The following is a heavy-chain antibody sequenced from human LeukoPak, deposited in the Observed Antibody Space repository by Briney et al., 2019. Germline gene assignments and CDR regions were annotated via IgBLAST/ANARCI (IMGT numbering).Heavy chain of an antibody. Sequence: ASVKVSCKASGYTFTSYDINWVRQATGQGLEWMGWMNPNSGNTGYAQKFQGRVTITRNTSISTAYMELSSLRSEDTAVYYCARGRQCYDFWSGYSQNYYYYYMDVWGKGTTVTVSS. V-gene: IGHV1-8*03. D-gene: IGHD3-3*01. CDR1: GYTFTSYD. CDR3: ARGRQCYDFWSGYSQNYYYYYMDV. CDR2: MNPNSGNT. J-gene: IGHJ6*03.